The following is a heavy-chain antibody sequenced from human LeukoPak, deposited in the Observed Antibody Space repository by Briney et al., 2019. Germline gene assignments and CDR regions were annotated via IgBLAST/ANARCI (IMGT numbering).Heavy chain of an antibody. CDR1: GFTFDDYA. J-gene: IGHJ4*02. CDR2: VSWNSGSI. Sequence: GGSLRLSCAASGFTFDDYAMHWVRQAPGKGLEWVSGVSWNSGSIGYADSVKGRFTISRDNAKNSLYLQMNSLTDEDTALYFCARARGNSYGYVDYWGQGSLVTVSS. D-gene: IGHD5-18*01. CDR3: ARARGNSYGYVDY. V-gene: IGHV3-9*01.